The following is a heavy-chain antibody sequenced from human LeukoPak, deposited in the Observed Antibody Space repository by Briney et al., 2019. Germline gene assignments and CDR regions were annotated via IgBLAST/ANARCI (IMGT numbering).Heavy chain of an antibody. V-gene: IGHV1-8*03. Sequence: ASVKVSCKASGYTFTSYDINWVRQATGQGLEWMGWMNPNSGNTGYAQKFQGRVTITRNTSISTAYMELSSLRSGDTAVYYCAIWGPGMLSVLPTRYYYYYMDVWGKGTTVTVSS. J-gene: IGHJ6*03. D-gene: IGHD2-8*01. CDR3: AIWGPGMLSVLPTRYYYYYMDV. CDR2: MNPNSGNT. CDR1: GYTFTSYD.